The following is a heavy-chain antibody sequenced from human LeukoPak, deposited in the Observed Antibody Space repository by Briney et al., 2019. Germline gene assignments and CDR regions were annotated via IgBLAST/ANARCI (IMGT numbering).Heavy chain of an antibody. D-gene: IGHD3-10*01. V-gene: IGHV3-66*01. J-gene: IGHJ4*02. CDR3: ARDGSITMVRGVITYYFDY. Sequence: DPGGSLRLSCAASGITVSNNHITWVRQAPGKGLEWVSFIYSDGSAYYADSVKARFTISRDNSKNTLYLQMNSLRAEDTAVYYCARDGSITMVRGVITYYFDYWGQGTLVTVSS. CDR1: GITVSNNH. CDR2: IYSDGSA.